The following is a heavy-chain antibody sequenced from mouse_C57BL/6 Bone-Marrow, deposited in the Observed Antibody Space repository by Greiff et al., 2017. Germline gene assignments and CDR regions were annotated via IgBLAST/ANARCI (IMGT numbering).Heavy chain of an antibody. CDR2: LNPSTGGP. CDR3: ARKGDGLGDC. D-gene: IGHD2-3*01. Sequence: EVLLQPSGPELVKPGASVKISCKASGYSFTGSYMNWVKQSPDKSLEWIGELNPSTGGPTYTQKFKAKDTLTVDKSSSTAYMQLKSLTSEDSAVYYCARKGDGLGDCWGQGTTLTVAS. J-gene: IGHJ2*01. V-gene: IGHV1-42*01. CDR1: GYSFTGSY.